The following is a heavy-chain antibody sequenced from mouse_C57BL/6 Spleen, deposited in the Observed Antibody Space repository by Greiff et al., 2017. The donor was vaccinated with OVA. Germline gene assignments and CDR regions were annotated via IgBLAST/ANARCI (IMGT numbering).Heavy chain of an antibody. CDR3: ANPGDCYGSSYGYFDV. CDR1: GYTFTSYW. Sequence: QVQLQQPGAELVKPGASVKMSCKASGYTFTSYWITWVKQRPGQGLEWIGDIYPGSGSTNYNEKFKSKATLTVDTSSSTAYMQLSSLTSEDSAVYYGANPGDCYGSSYGYFDVWGTGTTVTVSS. D-gene: IGHD1-1*01. J-gene: IGHJ1*03. CDR2: IYPGSGST. V-gene: IGHV1-55*01.